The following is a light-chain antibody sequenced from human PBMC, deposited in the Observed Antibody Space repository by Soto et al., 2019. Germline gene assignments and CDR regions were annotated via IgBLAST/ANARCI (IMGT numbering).Light chain of an antibody. J-gene: IGLJ1*01. CDR3: SSYTSSSTHV. CDR2: DVN. Sequence: QPASVSGSPGQSITISCTGTSSDIGSFTFVSWYQQHPGKVPKLMIFDVNRRPSGVSDRFSGSKSGNTASLTISGLQAEDEGDYYCSSYTSSSTHVFGSGTKLTVL. CDR1: SSDIGSFTF. V-gene: IGLV2-14*03.